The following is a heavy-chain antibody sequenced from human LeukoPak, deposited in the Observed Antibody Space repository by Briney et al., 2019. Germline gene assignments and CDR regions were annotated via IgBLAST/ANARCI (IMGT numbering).Heavy chain of an antibody. D-gene: IGHD3-3*01. Sequence: PGGSLRLSCAASGFTFSSYSMNWVRQAPGKGLEWVSSISSSSSYIYYADSVKGRFTISRDNAKNSLYLQMNSLRAEDTAVYYCARGLRGDFWSGYYTVPFDYWGQGTLVTVSS. J-gene: IGHJ4*02. V-gene: IGHV3-21*01. CDR1: GFTFSSYS. CDR3: ARGLRGDFWSGYYTVPFDY. CDR2: ISSSSSYI.